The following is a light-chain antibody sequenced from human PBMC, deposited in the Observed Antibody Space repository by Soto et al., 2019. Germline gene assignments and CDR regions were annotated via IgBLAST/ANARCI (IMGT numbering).Light chain of an antibody. CDR3: HHYNSYSWT. J-gene: IGKJ1*01. CDR2: DAS. CDR1: QSITIW. V-gene: IGKV1-5*01. Sequence: DIQMTQSPSTLSASVGDRVTITCRASQSITIWLAWYQQKPGKAPKLLIFDASILESGVPSMFSGRGSGTEFTLTISSLQPDDFATEYCHHYNSYSWTFGQVTKVEIQ.